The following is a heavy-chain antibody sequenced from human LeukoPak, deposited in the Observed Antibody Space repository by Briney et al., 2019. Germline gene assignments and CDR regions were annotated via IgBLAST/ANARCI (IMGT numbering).Heavy chain of an antibody. Sequence: SQTLSLTCTVSGGSISSGDYYWSWIRQPPGKGLEGIGYIYHSGNTYYNPSLKSRLTISVDPPRNQFSLKLRSVTAADTAVYYCARGGTRITIVGVVINDFDYWGQGTLVTVSS. V-gene: IGHV4-30-4*08. J-gene: IGHJ4*02. D-gene: IGHD3-3*01. CDR1: GGSISSGDYY. CDR2: IYHSGNT. CDR3: ARGGTRITIVGVVINDFDY.